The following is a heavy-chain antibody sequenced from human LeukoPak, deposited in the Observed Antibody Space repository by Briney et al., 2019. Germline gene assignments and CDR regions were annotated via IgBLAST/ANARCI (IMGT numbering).Heavy chain of an antibody. CDR3: ARGRWLQLGDAFDI. CDR1: GGTFSSYA. J-gene: IGHJ3*02. V-gene: IGHV1-69*05. D-gene: IGHD5-24*01. Sequence: SVKVSCKXSGGTFSSYAISWVRQAPGQGLEWMGRIIPIFGTANYAQKFQGRVTITTDESTSTAYMELSSLRSEDTAVYYCARGRWLQLGDAFDIWGQGTMVTVSS. CDR2: IIPIFGTA.